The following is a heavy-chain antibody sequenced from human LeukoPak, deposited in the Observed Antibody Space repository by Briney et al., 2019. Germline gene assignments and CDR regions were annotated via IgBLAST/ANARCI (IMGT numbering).Heavy chain of an antibody. J-gene: IGHJ4*02. V-gene: IGHV4-34*01. CDR3: ARHKRVLRYFDWLLYFDY. Sequence: SETLSLTCAVYGGSFSGYYWSWIRQPPGKGLEWIGEINHSGSTNYNPSLKSRVTISVDTSENQFSLKLSSVTAADTAVYYCARHKRVLRYFDWLLYFDYWGQGTLVTVSS. CDR2: INHSGST. D-gene: IGHD3-9*01. CDR1: GGSFSGYY.